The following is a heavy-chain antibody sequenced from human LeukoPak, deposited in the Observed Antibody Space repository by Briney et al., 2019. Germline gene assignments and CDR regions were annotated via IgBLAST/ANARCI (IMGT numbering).Heavy chain of an antibody. J-gene: IGHJ4*02. Sequence: SETLSLTCTVSGGSITNYYWSWIRQPPGKGLEWIEYIYYSGSNNYNPSLKSRVTLSVDTSSNQFSLSLRSMTAADTAVYYCARTEPSGTTSHWGQGTLVTVSS. V-gene: IGHV4-59*01. CDR3: ARTEPSGTTSH. CDR1: GGSITNYY. CDR2: IYYSGSN. D-gene: IGHD1-1*01.